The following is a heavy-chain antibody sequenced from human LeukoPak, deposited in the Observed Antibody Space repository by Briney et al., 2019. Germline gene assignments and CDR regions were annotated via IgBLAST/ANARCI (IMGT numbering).Heavy chain of an antibody. CDR3: ARDKALGRGGDAFDI. D-gene: IGHD7-27*01. CDR2: INPSGGST. CDR1: GYTFTGYY. V-gene: IGHV1-46*01. J-gene: IGHJ3*02. Sequence: ASVKVSCKASGYTFTGYYMHWVRQAPGQGLEWMGIINPSGGSTSYAQKFQGRVTMTRDMSTSTVYMELSSLRSEDTAVYYCARDKALGRGGDAFDIWGQGTMGTVSS.